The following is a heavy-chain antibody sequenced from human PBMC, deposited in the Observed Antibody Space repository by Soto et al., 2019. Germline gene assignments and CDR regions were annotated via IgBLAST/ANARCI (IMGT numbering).Heavy chain of an antibody. CDR3: AKALLWFGELWGMDV. CDR2: ISYDGSNK. CDR1: GFTFSSYG. J-gene: IGHJ6*03. V-gene: IGHV3-30*18. D-gene: IGHD3-10*01. Sequence: GGSLRLSCAASGFTFSSYGMHWVRQAPGKGLEWVAVISYDGSNKYYADSVKGRLTISRDNSKNTLYLQMNSLRAEDTAVYYCAKALLWFGELWGMDVWGKGTTVTVSS.